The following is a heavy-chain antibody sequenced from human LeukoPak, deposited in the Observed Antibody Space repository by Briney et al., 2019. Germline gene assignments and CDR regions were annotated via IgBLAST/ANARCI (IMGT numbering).Heavy chain of an antibody. J-gene: IGHJ1*01. CDR1: GGTFSSYA. Sequence: ASVKVSCKASGGTFSSYAISWVRQAPGQGLEWMGWINPNSSGRDYAQKFQGRVTMTRDTSINTAYMEVSRLTSDDTAVYYCARAGEINSGPREFQHWGQGTLVTISS. CDR3: ARAGEINSGPREFQH. D-gene: IGHD6-25*01. V-gene: IGHV1-2*02. CDR2: INPNSSGR.